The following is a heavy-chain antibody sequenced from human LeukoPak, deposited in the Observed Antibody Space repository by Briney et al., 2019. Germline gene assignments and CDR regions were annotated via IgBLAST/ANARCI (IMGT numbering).Heavy chain of an antibody. Sequence: RRASVKVSCKASGYTFTSYYMHWVRQAPGQGLEWMGIINPSGGSTSYAQKFQGRVTMTRDMSTSTVYMELSSLRSEDTAVYYCAKDYYYDSSGYIDAFDIWGQGTMVTVSS. V-gene: IGHV1-46*01. CDR3: AKDYYYDSSGYIDAFDI. CDR1: GYTFTSYY. CDR2: INPSGGST. J-gene: IGHJ3*02. D-gene: IGHD3-22*01.